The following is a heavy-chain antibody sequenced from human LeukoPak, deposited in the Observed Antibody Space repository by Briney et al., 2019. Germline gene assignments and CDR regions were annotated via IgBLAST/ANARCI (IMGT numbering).Heavy chain of an antibody. Sequence: GESLKISCKGSGYSFTNYWIAWVRQMPEKGLEWMGIIYPGDSDTRYSPSFKGQVTISADKSITTAYLQWSSLKASDTAMYYCARVGSVFSSHFDYWGQGTLVTVSS. V-gene: IGHV5-51*01. CDR3: ARVGSVFSSHFDY. J-gene: IGHJ4*02. CDR2: IYPGDSDT. D-gene: IGHD2/OR15-2a*01. CDR1: GYSFTNYW.